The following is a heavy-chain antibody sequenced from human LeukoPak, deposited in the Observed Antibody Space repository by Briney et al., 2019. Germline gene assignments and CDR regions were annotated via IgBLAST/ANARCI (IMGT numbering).Heavy chain of an antibody. V-gene: IGHV4-59*01. J-gene: IGHJ4*02. CDR3: ARVGDGYSLSY. Sequence: SETLSLTCTVSGGSISCYYWSWIRQPPGKGLEWIGYIYYSGSTNYNPSLKSRVTISVDTSKNQFSLKLSSVTAADTAVYYCARVGDGYSLSYWGQGTLVTVSS. CDR1: GGSISCYY. D-gene: IGHD5-24*01. CDR2: IYYSGST.